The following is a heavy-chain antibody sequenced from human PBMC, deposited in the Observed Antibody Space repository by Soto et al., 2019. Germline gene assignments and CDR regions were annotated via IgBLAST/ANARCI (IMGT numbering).Heavy chain of an antibody. J-gene: IGHJ4*02. V-gene: IGHV3-23*01. Sequence: GGSLRLSCAASGFTFSSYAMSWVRKAPGKGLEWVSAISGSGGSTYYADSVKGRFTISRDNSKNTLYLQMNSLRAEDTAIYYCAKDRHYYYDSSGYYFDYWGQGTLVTVSS. CDR2: ISGSGGST. D-gene: IGHD3-22*01. CDR3: AKDRHYYYDSSGYYFDY. CDR1: GFTFSSYA.